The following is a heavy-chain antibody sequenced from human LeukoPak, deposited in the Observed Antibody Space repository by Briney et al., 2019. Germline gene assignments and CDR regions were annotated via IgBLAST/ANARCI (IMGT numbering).Heavy chain of an antibody. Sequence: GTSLRLSCAASGFTFSSYGMHWVRQAPGKGPEWVALMWFDGSNKYHADSVKGRFTISRDNSKNTPYLQMNSLRVEDTAVYYCARPESGNYYFDYWGQGTLVTVSS. CDR3: ARPESGNYYFDY. D-gene: IGHD1-14*01. CDR2: MWFDGSNK. V-gene: IGHV3-33*01. CDR1: GFTFSSYG. J-gene: IGHJ4*02.